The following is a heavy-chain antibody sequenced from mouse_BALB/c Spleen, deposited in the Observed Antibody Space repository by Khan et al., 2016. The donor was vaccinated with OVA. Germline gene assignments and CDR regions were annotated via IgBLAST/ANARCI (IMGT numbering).Heavy chain of an antibody. CDR1: GFSLTDYG. Sequence: QVQLKESGPGLVAPSQSLSITCTISGFSLTDYGVHWLRQPPGKGLEWLVVIWSDGSTTYNSTLKSRLIISKDNSKSQVFLKMNSLQTDDTAMHYCARQPYYHYYIMDYWGQGTSVTVSS. V-gene: IGHV2-6-1*01. D-gene: IGHD2-10*01. CDR3: ARQPYYHYYIMDY. J-gene: IGHJ4*01. CDR2: IWSDGST.